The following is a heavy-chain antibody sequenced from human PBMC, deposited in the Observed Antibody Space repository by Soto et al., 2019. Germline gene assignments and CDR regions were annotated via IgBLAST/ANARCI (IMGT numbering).Heavy chain of an antibody. Sequence: ASVKVSCKASGYTFTGYYMHWVRQAPGQGLEWMGWINPNSGGTNYAQKSQGWVTMTRDTSISTAYMELSRLRSDDTAVYYCAAGSSGYYYLDYWGQGTLVTVSS. J-gene: IGHJ4*02. V-gene: IGHV1-2*04. CDR1: GYTFTGYY. CDR3: AAGSSGYYYLDY. D-gene: IGHD3-22*01. CDR2: INPNSGGT.